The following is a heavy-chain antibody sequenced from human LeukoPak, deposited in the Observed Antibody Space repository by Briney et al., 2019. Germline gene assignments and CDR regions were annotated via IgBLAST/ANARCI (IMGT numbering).Heavy chain of an antibody. J-gene: IGHJ4*02. V-gene: IGHV4-61*01. D-gene: IGHD4-17*01. CDR2: MFYSEST. Sequence: SETLSLTCTVSGGSVSSGSYYWSWIRQPPGKGLEWIGYMFYSESTNYNPSLKSRVTISVDTSKNQISLKLSSVTAADTAVYYCARGRYGDYPPFDYWGQGTLVTVSS. CDR3: ARGRYGDYPPFDY. CDR1: GGSVSSGSYY.